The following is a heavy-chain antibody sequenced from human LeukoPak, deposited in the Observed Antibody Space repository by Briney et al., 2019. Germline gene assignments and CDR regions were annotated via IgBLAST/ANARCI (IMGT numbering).Heavy chain of an antibody. CDR2: IKSKARGGTT. V-gene: IGHV3-15*01. D-gene: IGHD3-10*01. Sequence: GGSLRLSCAASGFTFSSYGMHWVRQAPGKGLEWVGRIKSKARGGTTDYATPVKGRFTISRDDSKNTLYLQMSALKTEDTAVYFCTTDPVGIYDSDYWGQGTLVTVSS. J-gene: IGHJ4*02. CDR3: TTDPVGIYDSDY. CDR1: GFTFSSYG.